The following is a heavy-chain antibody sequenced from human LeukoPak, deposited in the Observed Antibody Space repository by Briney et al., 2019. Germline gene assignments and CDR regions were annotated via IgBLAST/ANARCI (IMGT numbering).Heavy chain of an antibody. CDR1: GFTFSSYE. J-gene: IGHJ4*02. Sequence: PGGSLRLSCAASGFTFSSYEMNWVRQAPGKGLELISYISSSDSTIYYADSVKGRFTISIDNAKNSLYLQMNSLRAEDTTLYYCARRSAYGFDYWGQGTLVTVSS. CDR2: ISSSDSTI. CDR3: ARRSAYGFDY. V-gene: IGHV3-48*03. D-gene: IGHD5-12*01.